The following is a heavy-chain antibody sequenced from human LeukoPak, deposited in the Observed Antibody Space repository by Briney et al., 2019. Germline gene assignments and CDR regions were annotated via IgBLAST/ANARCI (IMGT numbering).Heavy chain of an antibody. Sequence: PSETLSLTCTVSVGAISSSSYYWSWIRQPPGKGLEWIGEINHSGSTNYNPSLKSRVTISVDTSKNQFSLKLSSVTAADTAVYYCARGEQWLVYFDYWGQGTLVTVSS. V-gene: IGHV4-39*07. CDR2: INHSGST. CDR3: ARGEQWLVYFDY. CDR1: VGAISSSSYY. J-gene: IGHJ4*02. D-gene: IGHD6-19*01.